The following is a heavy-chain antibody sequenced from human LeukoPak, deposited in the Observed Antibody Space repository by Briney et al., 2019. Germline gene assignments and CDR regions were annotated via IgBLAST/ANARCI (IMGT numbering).Heavy chain of an antibody. CDR2: IKQDGSET. V-gene: IGHV3-7*01. J-gene: IGHJ4*02. Sequence: PGGSLRLSCVVSGLTFSDYWMGWVRQAPGKGLEWVGNIKQDGSETYYGDSVKGRFTISRDNAKKSLYLQMNNLRAEDTAVYYCARHLTFFDYWGQGALVSVSS. CDR3: ARHLTFFDY. D-gene: IGHD4/OR15-4a*01. CDR1: GLTFSDYW.